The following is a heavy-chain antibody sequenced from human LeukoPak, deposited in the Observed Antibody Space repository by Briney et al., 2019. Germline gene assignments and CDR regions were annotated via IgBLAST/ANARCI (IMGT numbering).Heavy chain of an antibody. Sequence: PGGSLRLSCAASGFTVSSNYMSWVRQAPGKGLEWVSVIYSGGSTYYADSVKGRFTISRDNSKDTLYLQMNSLRAEDTAVYYCARVADIVVAGFDYWGQGTLVTVSS. CDR1: GFTVSSNY. J-gene: IGHJ4*02. D-gene: IGHD2-15*01. CDR2: IYSGGST. CDR3: ARVADIVVAGFDY. V-gene: IGHV3-53*01.